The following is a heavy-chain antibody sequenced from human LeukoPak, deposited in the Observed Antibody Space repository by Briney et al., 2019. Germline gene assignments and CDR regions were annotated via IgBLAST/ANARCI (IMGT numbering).Heavy chain of an antibody. V-gene: IGHV3-15*01. CDR1: GFTFSNAC. CDR2: IKSKTDGGTT. Sequence: GGSLRLSCAASGFTFSNACMTWVRQAPGKGLEWVGHIKSKTDGGTTDFAAPVKGRFTISRDDSKNTLFLQMNSLKTEDTAVYYCTTGTWIQLWLPDYWGQGTLVTVSS. CDR3: TTGTWIQLWLPDY. D-gene: IGHD5-18*01. J-gene: IGHJ4*02.